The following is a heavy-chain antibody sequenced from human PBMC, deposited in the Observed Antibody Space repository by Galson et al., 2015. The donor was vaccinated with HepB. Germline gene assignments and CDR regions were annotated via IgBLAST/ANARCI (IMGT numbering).Heavy chain of an antibody. CDR1: GSTFSDYY. CDR2: ISSSGSTI. Sequence: SLRLSCAASGSTFSDYYMSWIRQAPGKGLEWVSYISSSGSTIYYADSVKGRFTISRDNAKNSLYLQMNSLRAEDTAVYYCARDGRFLEWPEDYWGQGTLVTVSS. V-gene: IGHV3-11*01. CDR3: ARDGRFLEWPEDY. J-gene: IGHJ4*02. D-gene: IGHD3-3*01.